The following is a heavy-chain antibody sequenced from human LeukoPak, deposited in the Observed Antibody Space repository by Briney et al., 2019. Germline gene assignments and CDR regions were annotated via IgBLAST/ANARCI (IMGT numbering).Heavy chain of an antibody. CDR2: IYSGGST. CDR3: ARDSLAVAGTDAFDI. J-gene: IGHJ3*02. Sequence: PGGSLRLSCAASGFTVSSNYMSWVRQAPGKGLEWVSVIYSGGSTYYADSVKGRFTISRDNSKNTLYLQMNSLRAEDTAVYYCARDSLAVAGTDAFDIWGQGTMVTVSS. D-gene: IGHD6-19*01. CDR1: GFTVSSNY. V-gene: IGHV3-66*01.